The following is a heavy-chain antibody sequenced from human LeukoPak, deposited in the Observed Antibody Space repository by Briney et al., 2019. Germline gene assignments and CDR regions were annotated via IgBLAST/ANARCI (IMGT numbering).Heavy chain of an antibody. CDR2: ISGSGGST. V-gene: IGHV3-23*01. Sequence: QPGGSLRLSCAAPGLTFSSYAMSWVRQAPGKGLEWVSAISGSGGSTYYADSVKGLFTISRDNSKNTLYLQMNSLRAEDTAVYYCAKALIRGGYYFDYWGQGTLVTVSS. CDR3: AKALIRGGYYFDY. D-gene: IGHD3-3*01. J-gene: IGHJ4*02. CDR1: GLTFSSYA.